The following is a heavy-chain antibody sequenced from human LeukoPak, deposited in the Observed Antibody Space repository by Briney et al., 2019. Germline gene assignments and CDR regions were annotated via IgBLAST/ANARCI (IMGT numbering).Heavy chain of an antibody. CDR1: GYSISSGYY. J-gene: IGHJ5*02. D-gene: IGHD3-22*01. Sequence: SETLSLTCTVSGYSISSGYYWGWIRQPPGKGLEWIGSIYHSGSTYYNPSLKSRVTISVDTSKNQFSLKLSSVTAADTAVYYCARHPMIVVGNWFDPWGQGTLVTVSS. V-gene: IGHV4-38-2*02. CDR3: ARHPMIVVGNWFDP. CDR2: IYHSGST.